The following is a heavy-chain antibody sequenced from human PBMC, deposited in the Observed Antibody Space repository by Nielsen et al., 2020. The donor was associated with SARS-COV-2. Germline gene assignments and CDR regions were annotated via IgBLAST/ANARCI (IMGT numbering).Heavy chain of an antibody. CDR2: INESGGT. D-gene: IGHD6-13*01. V-gene: IGHV4-34*01. Sequence: SETLSLTCAVYGGSLSGSYWSWIRQSPGKGLEWIGEINESGGTNYSPSLKSRLTISVDTSKKHFSLKLASVTAADTAFYYCARRNRLAAPGAHFDLWGRDTLVTVSS. CDR3: ARRNRLAAPGAHFDL. J-gene: IGHJ2*01. CDR1: GGSLSGSY.